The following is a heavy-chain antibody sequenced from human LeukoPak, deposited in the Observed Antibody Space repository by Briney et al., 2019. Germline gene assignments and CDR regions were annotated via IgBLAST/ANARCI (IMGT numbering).Heavy chain of an antibody. CDR3: ARDKGGYKDFDY. V-gene: IGHV3-21*01. CDR2: ISSSSSYI. D-gene: IGHD5-24*01. Sequence: GGSLRLSCAASGFTFSSYSMNWARQAPGEGLEWVSSISSSSSYIYYADSVKGRFTISRDNAKNSLYLQMNSLRAEDTAVYYCARDKGGYKDFDYWGQGTLVTVSS. CDR1: GFTFSSYS. J-gene: IGHJ4*02.